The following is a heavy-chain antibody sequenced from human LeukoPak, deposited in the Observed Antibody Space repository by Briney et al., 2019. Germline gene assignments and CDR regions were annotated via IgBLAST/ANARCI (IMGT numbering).Heavy chain of an antibody. CDR3: ARVEGIAAAGPIGWFDP. V-gene: IGHV4-61*02. Sequence: SQTLSLTCTVSGGSISSGSYYWSWIRQPAGKGLEWIGRIYTSGSTIYNPSLKSRVTISVDTSKNQFSLKLSSVTAADTAVYYCARVEGIAAAGPIGWFDPWGQGTLVTVSS. CDR2: IYTSGST. CDR1: GGSISSGSYY. J-gene: IGHJ5*02. D-gene: IGHD6-13*01.